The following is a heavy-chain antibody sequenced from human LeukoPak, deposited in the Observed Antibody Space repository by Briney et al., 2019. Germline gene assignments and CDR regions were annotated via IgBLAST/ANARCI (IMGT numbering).Heavy chain of an antibody. J-gene: IGHJ4*02. CDR1: GFTFSSYA. V-gene: IGHV3-23*01. Sequence: GGSLRLSCAASGFTFSSYAMSWVRQAPGKGLEWVSGLSGSGGSTDYADSVKGRFTISRDNSKNTLYLQMHSLRAEDTAFYYCAKAAYSSGYYNYFDYWGQVTLVTVSS. D-gene: IGHD3-22*01. CDR2: LSGSGGST. CDR3: AKAAYSSGYYNYFDY.